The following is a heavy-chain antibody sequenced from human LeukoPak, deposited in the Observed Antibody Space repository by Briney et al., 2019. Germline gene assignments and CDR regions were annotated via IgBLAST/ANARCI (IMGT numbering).Heavy chain of an antibody. Sequence: GGSLRLSCAASGFTFSSYAMHWVRQAPGKGLEWVAVISYDGSNKYYADSVKGRFTISRDNSKNTLYLQMNSLRAEDTAVYYCARANTYCSGGSCYGNWFDPWGQGTLVTVSS. J-gene: IGHJ5*02. CDR2: ISYDGSNK. V-gene: IGHV3-30*04. D-gene: IGHD2-15*01. CDR1: GFTFSSYA. CDR3: ARANTYCSGGSCYGNWFDP.